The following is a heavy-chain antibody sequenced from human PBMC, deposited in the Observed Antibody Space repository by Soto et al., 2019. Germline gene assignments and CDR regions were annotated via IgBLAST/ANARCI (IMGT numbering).Heavy chain of an antibody. V-gene: IGHV3-21*01. CDR3: ARDRGYDDQDYYYNAMDV. CDR2: IRGFSPYT. D-gene: IGHD3-10*01. CDR1: GFTFGTYP. J-gene: IGHJ6*02. Sequence: XGSLRLSRISSGFTFGTYPMNWVRQAPGKGLEWVSGIRGFSPYTFYAESVKGRFTISRDNAKNSLYLQMNSLRAEDTAVYYCARDRGYDDQDYYYNAMDVWGQGTTVTVSS.